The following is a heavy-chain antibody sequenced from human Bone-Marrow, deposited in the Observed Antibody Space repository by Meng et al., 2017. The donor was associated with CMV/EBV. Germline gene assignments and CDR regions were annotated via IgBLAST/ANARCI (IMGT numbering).Heavy chain of an antibody. CDR2: ISHSGYA. CDR3: ARVRSEYSGYYLFDY. V-gene: IGHV4-38-2*02. J-gene: IGHJ4*02. Sequence: ESLKISCTVSDSSISSHYFWAWIRQSPEEGLEWIGTISHSGYAYYNPSLMSRVTMSVDTSKSQFSLRVNSVTAADTALYYCARVRSEYSGYYLFDYWGQGTRVTVYS. D-gene: IGHD3-22*01. CDR1: DSSISSHYF.